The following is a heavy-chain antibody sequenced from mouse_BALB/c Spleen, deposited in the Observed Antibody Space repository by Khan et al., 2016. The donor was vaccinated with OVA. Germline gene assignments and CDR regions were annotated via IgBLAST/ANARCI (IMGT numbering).Heavy chain of an antibody. CDR3: ARSMIATWYFDV. CDR1: GFTFSSFG. CDR2: INFGSATI. J-gene: IGHJ1*01. V-gene: IGHV5-17*02. Sequence: EVQLVESGGGLVQPGGSRKLSCAASGFTFSSFGMHWVRQAPEKGLDWVAYINFGSATIYYADTVKGRFTISRDNPKNNLFLQMTSLRSEATAQYYCARSMIATWYFDVWGAGTTVTVSS. D-gene: IGHD2-4*01.